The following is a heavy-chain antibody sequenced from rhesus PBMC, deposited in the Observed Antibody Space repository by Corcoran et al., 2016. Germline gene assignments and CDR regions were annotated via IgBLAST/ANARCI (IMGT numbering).Heavy chain of an antibody. Sequence: QVQLQESGLGLVKPSETLSPTCTVSGGSISGYYWNWIRQIPGKGLEWIANTHGSGTTTNSKPSLTSRVTLSVDTSKNQFSLKLTSVTAADTAVYYCARQTSGWAVTDVWGPGVLVTVSS. J-gene: IGHJ5-1*01. CDR1: GGSISGYY. CDR2: THGSGTTT. D-gene: IGHD6-31*01. V-gene: IGHV4S11*01. CDR3: ARQTSGWAVTDV.